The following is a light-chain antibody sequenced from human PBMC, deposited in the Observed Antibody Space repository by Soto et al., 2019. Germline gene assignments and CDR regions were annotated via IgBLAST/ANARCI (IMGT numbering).Light chain of an antibody. CDR3: QQRSNWPPLFT. J-gene: IGKJ3*01. Sequence: EIVLTQSPATLSLSPGERATLSCRASQSVSSYLAWYQQKPGQAPRLLIYDAYNKATGIPARFSGSGSETDFTLTISSLEPEDFAVYYCQQRSNWPPLFTFGPGTKVDIK. V-gene: IGKV3-11*01. CDR2: DAY. CDR1: QSVSSY.